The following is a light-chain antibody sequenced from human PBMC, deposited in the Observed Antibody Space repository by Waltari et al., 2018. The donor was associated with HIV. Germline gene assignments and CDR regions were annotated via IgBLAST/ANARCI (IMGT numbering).Light chain of an antibody. CDR1: SSNIGSNY. CDR2: SDT. V-gene: IGLV1-47*02. Sequence: QSVLTQPPSASGTPGQRVTISCSGSSSNIGSNYVYWYQQLPGTAPKLLIYSDTRRPQGVPDRVSGCESGTSASLAISGLRSEDEADYYCAVWGDSLNSYVFGTGTEVTVL. J-gene: IGLJ1*01. CDR3: AVWGDSLNSYV.